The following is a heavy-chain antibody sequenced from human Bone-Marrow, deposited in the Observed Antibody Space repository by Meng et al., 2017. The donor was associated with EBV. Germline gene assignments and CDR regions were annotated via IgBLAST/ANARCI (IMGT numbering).Heavy chain of an antibody. V-gene: IGHV1-69*01. CDR2: IIPIFGTA. J-gene: IGHJ4*02. CDR1: GGTFSSYA. Sequence: QVLWVQSGVEVKQPGLSGKVSCKAFGGTFSSYAISWVRQAPGQWLEWMGGIIPIFGTANYAQKFQGRVTITADESTSTAYMELSSLRSEDTAVYYCARDSDILTGPGGYWGQGTLVTVSS. D-gene: IGHD3-9*01. CDR3: ARDSDILTGPGGY.